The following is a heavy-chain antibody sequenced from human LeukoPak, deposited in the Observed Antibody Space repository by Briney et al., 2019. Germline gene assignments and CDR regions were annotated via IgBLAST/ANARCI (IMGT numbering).Heavy chain of an antibody. CDR2: IYPGESDT. J-gene: IGHJ4*02. D-gene: IGHD7-27*01. CDR3: ARVTGEFDC. V-gene: IGHV5-51*03. Sequence: GGSLKISWQASGYTFSTYWIGRVRQMPGKGLGWWGIIYPGESDTRYSPSFEGHVPISADKSISTAYLQWSRLKDSDSGMYYCARVTGEFDCWGQGTLVTVSS. CDR1: GYTFSTYW.